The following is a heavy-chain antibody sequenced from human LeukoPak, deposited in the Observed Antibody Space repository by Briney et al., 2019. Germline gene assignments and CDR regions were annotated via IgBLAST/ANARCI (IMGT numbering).Heavy chain of an antibody. V-gene: IGHV3-30*02. Sequence: GGSLRLSCAASGITFSHYGMHWVRQAPGKGLEWVAYVRYDANNEYYADPVKGRFTISRDNSENTLNLQMNSLRAEDTAIYFCVRDLYDGFTKRGRYFDLWGQGTLVTVSS. D-gene: IGHD2-8*01. CDR2: VRYDANNE. J-gene: IGHJ4*02. CDR3: VRDLYDGFTKRGRYFDL. CDR1: GITFSHYG.